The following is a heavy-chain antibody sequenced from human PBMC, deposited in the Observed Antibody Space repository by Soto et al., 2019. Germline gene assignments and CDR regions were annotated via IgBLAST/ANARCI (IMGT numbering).Heavy chain of an antibody. V-gene: IGHV3-33*01. J-gene: IGHJ4*02. CDR1: GFTFSSYG. Sequence: GGSMRLSCAASGFTFSSYGMHWVRQAPGKGLEWVAAIWFDGSNKFYADSVKGRFTISRDNSKNTVSLQMNSLRDEDSAAYYCATTGPYLGQGTLVTVSS. CDR2: IWFDGSNK. CDR3: ATTGPY.